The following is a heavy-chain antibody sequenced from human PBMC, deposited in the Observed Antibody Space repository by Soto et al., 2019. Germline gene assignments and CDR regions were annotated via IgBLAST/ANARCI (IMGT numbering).Heavy chain of an antibody. J-gene: IGHJ4*02. Sequence: GGSLRLSCAASGFTFSSYAMIWVRQATGKGLEWVSAISGSGGSTYYADSVKGRFTISRDNSKNTLYLQMNSLRAEDTAVYYCAKEELDIVATSNFDYWGQGTLVTVSS. V-gene: IGHV3-23*01. CDR1: GFTFSSYA. CDR2: ISGSGGST. D-gene: IGHD5-12*01. CDR3: AKEELDIVATSNFDY.